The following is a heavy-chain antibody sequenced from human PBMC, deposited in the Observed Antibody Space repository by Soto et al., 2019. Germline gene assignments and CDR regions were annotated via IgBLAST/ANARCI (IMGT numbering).Heavy chain of an antibody. V-gene: IGHV3-23*01. CDR1: GFTVSSYS. D-gene: IGHD3-3*01. CDR3: AKDGVPISKKTNSDFWSGSPYGMDV. Sequence: GSLRLSFAASGFTVSSYSMSWVRQAPGKGLEWVSAISGSGGSTYYADSVKGRFTISRDNSKNTLYLQMNSLRAEDTAVYYCAKDGVPISKKTNSDFWSGSPYGMDVWGQGTTVTVSS. J-gene: IGHJ6*02. CDR2: ISGSGGST.